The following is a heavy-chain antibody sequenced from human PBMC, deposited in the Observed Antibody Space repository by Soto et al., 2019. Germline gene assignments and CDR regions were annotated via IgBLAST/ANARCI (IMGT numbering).Heavy chain of an antibody. CDR3: ARPGVTMVRGVKNYYYGMDV. J-gene: IGHJ6*02. D-gene: IGHD3-10*01. Sequence: ASVKVSCKASGYTFTSYYMHWVRQAPGQGLEWMGIINPSGGSTSYAQKFQGRVTMTRDTSTSTVYMELSSLRSEDTAVYYCARPGVTMVRGVKNYYYGMDVWRQGTKVTVSS. V-gene: IGHV1-46*01. CDR1: GYTFTSYY. CDR2: INPSGGST.